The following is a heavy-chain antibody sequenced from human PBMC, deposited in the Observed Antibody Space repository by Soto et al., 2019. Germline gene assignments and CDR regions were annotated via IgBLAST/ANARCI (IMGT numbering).Heavy chain of an antibody. CDR3: ARETDWLPTARGTFDP. CDR2: IYYSGST. V-gene: IGHV4-59*01. J-gene: IGHJ5*02. CDR1: GGSISSYY. D-gene: IGHD3-9*01. Sequence: SETLSLTCTVSGGSISSYYWSWIRQPPGKGLEWIGYIYYSGSTNYNPSLKSRVTISVDTSKNQFSLKLSSVTAADTAVYYCARETDWLPTARGTFDPWGQGTLVTVSS.